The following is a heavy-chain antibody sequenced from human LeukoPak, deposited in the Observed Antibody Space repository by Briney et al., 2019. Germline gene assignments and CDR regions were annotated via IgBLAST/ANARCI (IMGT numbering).Heavy chain of an antibody. J-gene: IGHJ6*02. D-gene: IGHD2-15*01. Sequence: SETLSLTCAVYGGSFSGYYWSWIRQPPGKGLEWIGEINHSGSTNYNPSLKSRVTISVDTSKSQFSLKLSSVTAADTAVYYCARRIVVVVAATRYYYYGMDVWGQGTTVTVSS. CDR2: INHSGST. V-gene: IGHV4-34*01. CDR3: ARRIVVVVAATRYYYYGMDV. CDR1: GGSFSGYY.